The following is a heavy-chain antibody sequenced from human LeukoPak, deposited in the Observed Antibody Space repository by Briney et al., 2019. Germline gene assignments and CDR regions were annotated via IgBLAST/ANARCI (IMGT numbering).Heavy chain of an antibody. D-gene: IGHD3-16*02. CDR2: ISYDGSNK. Sequence: GGSLRLSCAASGFTFSSYGMHWVRQAPGKGLEWVAVISYDGSNKYYADSVKGRFTISRDNSKNTLYLQMNSLRAEDTAVYYCAKDRGGYPDAFDIWGQGTMVTVSS. CDR3: AKDRGGYPDAFDI. CDR1: GFTFSSYG. J-gene: IGHJ3*02. V-gene: IGHV3-30*18.